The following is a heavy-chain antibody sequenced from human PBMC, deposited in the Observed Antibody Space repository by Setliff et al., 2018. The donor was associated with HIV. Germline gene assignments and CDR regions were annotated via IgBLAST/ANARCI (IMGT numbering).Heavy chain of an antibody. CDR2: IFYSGSP. CDR1: SGSITSSNYY. CDR3: ARDSRRTMIIVGFDY. J-gene: IGHJ4*02. D-gene: IGHD3-22*01. V-gene: IGHV4-39*07. Sequence: LSLTCIVSSGSITSSNYYWGWIRQPPGKGLEWIGSIFYSGSPYYTPSLKSRVTISVDTSKNQFSLKLSSVTAADTAVYYCARDSRRTMIIVGFDYWGQGTLVTVPQ.